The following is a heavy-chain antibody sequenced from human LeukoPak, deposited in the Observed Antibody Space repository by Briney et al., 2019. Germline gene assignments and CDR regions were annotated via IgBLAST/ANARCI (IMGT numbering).Heavy chain of an antibody. Sequence: PGASVKVSCKASGYTFTGYYMHWVRQAPGQGLEWMGWINPNSGGTNYAQKFQGRVTMTRDTSISTAYMELSRLRSDDTAVYYCARSFVSTYYYDSSGYQDAMDVWGQGTTVTVSS. J-gene: IGHJ6*02. CDR3: ARSFVSTYYYDSSGYQDAMDV. D-gene: IGHD3-22*01. V-gene: IGHV1-2*02. CDR1: GYTFTGYY. CDR2: INPNSGGT.